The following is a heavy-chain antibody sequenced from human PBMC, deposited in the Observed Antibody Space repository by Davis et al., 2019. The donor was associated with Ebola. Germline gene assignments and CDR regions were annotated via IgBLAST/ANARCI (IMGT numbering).Heavy chain of an antibody. CDR3: ARRGTSYYYYGMDV. CDR2: IYYSGST. D-gene: IGHD1-1*01. V-gene: IGHV4-39*01. J-gene: IGHJ6*02. CDR1: GGSISSSSYY. Sequence: SETLSLTCTVSGGSISSSSYYWGWIRQPPGKGLEWIGSIYYSGSTHYNPSLKSRVTISVDTSKNQFSLKLSSVNAAATAVYYCARRGTSYYYYGMDVWGQGTTVTVPS.